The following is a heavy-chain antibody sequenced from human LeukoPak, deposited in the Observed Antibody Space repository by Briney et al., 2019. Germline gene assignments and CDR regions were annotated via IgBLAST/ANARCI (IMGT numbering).Heavy chain of an antibody. Sequence: GGSLRLSCAASGFTFSNYAMSWVRQAPGKGLEWVSAVSGSGGSTYYADSVKGRFTISRDNAKNSLYLQMDSLRAEDTAVYFCATSRSLDYWGQGTLVTVSS. CDR1: GFTFSNYA. J-gene: IGHJ4*02. V-gene: IGHV3-23*01. CDR3: ATSRSLDY. CDR2: VSGSGGST.